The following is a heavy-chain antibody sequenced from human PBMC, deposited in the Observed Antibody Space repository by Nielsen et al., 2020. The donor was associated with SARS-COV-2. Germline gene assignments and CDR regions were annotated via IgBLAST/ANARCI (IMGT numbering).Heavy chain of an antibody. CDR3: TRANFWSGYVVY. CDR1: GFTFSNAW. Sequence: GGSLRLSCAASGFTFSNAWMSWVRQAPGKGLEWVGRIKSKTDGGTTDYAAPVKGRFTISRDDSKNTLYLQMNSLKTEDTAVYYCTRANFWSGYVVYWGQGTLVTVSS. CDR2: IKSKTDGGTT. D-gene: IGHD3-3*01. J-gene: IGHJ4*02. V-gene: IGHV3-15*01.